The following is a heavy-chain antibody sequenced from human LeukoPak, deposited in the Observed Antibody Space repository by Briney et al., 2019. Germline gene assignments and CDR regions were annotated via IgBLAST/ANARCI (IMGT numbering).Heavy chain of an antibody. Sequence: GGSLRLSCAASGFTFSNAWMSWVRQAPGKGLGWVGRIKSKTDGGTTDYAAPVKGRFTISRDDSKNTLYLQMNSLKTEDTAVYYCTTRGYSGYDYVMLDYWGQGTLVTVSS. V-gene: IGHV3-15*01. CDR1: GFTFSNAW. J-gene: IGHJ4*02. D-gene: IGHD5-12*01. CDR2: IKSKTDGGTT. CDR3: TTRGYSGYDYVMLDY.